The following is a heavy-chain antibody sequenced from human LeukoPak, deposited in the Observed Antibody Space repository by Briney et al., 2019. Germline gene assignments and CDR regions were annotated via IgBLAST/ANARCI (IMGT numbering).Heavy chain of an antibody. V-gene: IGHV1-8*01. CDR2: MNPNSGST. D-gene: IGHD3-3*01. CDR3: ARGPNYDFWGGNYYYMDV. CDR1: GYTFTNYD. Sequence: ASVKVSCKASGYTFTNYDINWVRHAPGQGLEWMGWMNPNSGSTGYAQKFRGRVTMTRDTSISTAYMELSSLKSEDTAVYYCARGPNYDFWGGNYYYMDVWGKGTTVTVSS. J-gene: IGHJ6*03.